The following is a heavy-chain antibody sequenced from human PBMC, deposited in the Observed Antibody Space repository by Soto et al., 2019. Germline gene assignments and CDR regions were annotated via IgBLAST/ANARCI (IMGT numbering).Heavy chain of an antibody. V-gene: IGHV4-34*01. J-gene: IGHJ3*02. CDR3: ARDSTRRGACDI. D-gene: IGHD3-22*01. CDR2: INHSGST. Sequence: SETLSLTCAVYNGSFSVYYWTWIRQTPGKGLEWIGEINHSGSTNYNPSLKSRVAISVDTSKNQFSLKLSSVAAADTAVYFCARDSTRRGACDIWGQGTMVTVSS. CDR1: NGSFSVYY.